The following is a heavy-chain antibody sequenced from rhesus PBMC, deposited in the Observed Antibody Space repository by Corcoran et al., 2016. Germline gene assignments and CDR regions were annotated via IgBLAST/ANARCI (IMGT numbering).Heavy chain of an antibody. Sequence: QLQLQESGQGLVKPSETLSLTCAVSGGSISSNYCSWIRQPPGKGLEWIGRRAGSGGSNDYNPSLKSRVTMSTDTAKNQFSLKLSSGTAAYTAVYYCAREGGYNFWRGYSPLDYWGQGVLVTVSS. CDR2: RAGSGGSN. CDR1: GGSISSNY. CDR3: AREGGYNFWRGYSPLDY. D-gene: IGHD3-3*01. V-gene: IGHV4-173*01. J-gene: IGHJ4*01.